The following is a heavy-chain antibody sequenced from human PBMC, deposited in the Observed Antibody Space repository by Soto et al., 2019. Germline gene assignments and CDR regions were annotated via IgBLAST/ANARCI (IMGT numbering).Heavy chain of an antibody. CDR1: GGSISSYY. Sequence: SETLSLTCTVSGGSISSYYWSWIRQPPGKGLEWIGYIYYSGSTNYNPSLKSRVTISVDTSKNQFSLKLSSVTAADTAVYYCASFCLDWLFQTAPYYYSGMDFGGQGTTVTVSS. V-gene: IGHV4-59*01. CDR2: IYYSGST. J-gene: IGHJ6*02. CDR3: ASFCLDWLFQTAPYYYSGMDF. D-gene: IGHD3-3*01.